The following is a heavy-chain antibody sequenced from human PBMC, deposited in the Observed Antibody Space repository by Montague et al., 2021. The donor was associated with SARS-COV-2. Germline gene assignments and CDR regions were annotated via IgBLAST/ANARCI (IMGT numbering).Heavy chain of an antibody. CDR1: GDSVSSNSAA. J-gene: IGHJ4*02. CDR3: ARGWVATIPHMDN. D-gene: IGHD5-12*01. Sequence: CAISGDSVSSNSAAWNWIRQSPSRGLEWLGRTYYRSKRHNDYAVSVKSRITINPDTSKNQFSLQLKSVTPEDTAVHYCARGWVATIPHMDNWGQGSLVIVSS. CDR2: TYYRSKRHN. V-gene: IGHV6-1*01.